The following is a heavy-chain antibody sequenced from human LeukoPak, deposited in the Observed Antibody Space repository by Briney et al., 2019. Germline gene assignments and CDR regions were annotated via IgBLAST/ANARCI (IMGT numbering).Heavy chain of an antibody. CDR1: GGSISSYY. CDR2: IYYSGST. Sequence: SETLSLTCTVSGGSISSYYWSWIRQPPGKGLEWIGYIYYSGSTNYNPSLKSRVSISVDTSKNQFSLKLSSVTAADTAVYYCARRYRLGRGGDALDLWGQGTMVTVSS. J-gene: IGHJ3*01. V-gene: IGHV4-59*08. D-gene: IGHD3-10*01. CDR3: ARRYRLGRGGDALDL.